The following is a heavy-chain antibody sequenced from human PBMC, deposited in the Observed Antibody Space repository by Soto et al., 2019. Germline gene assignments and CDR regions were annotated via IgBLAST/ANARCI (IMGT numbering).Heavy chain of an antibody. J-gene: IGHJ6*03. CDR2: IYHSGST. CDR3: ARKAKSSYYMDV. CDR1: GGSISDYY. Sequence: QVQLQESGPGLVKPSETLSLTCTVSGGSISDYYWSWIRQPPGKGLEWIGYIYHSGSTNYNPSLESRVTISVDTSKNQFSLKLSSVTAADTAVYYCARKAKSSYYMDVWGKGTTVTVSS. V-gene: IGHV4-59*01.